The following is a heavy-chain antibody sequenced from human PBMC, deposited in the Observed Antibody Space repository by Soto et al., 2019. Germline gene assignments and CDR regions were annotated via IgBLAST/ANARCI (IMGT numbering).Heavy chain of an antibody. J-gene: IGHJ4*02. CDR3: VRYPRSVGGSYRPDY. Sequence: EVQLVESGGGLVQPGGSLRLSCAASGFTFSSYWMHWVRQVPEKGLVWVSRINSDGSITNYADAVKGRFTISRDNVKNTLDLQMNRLRAEDTAVYYCVRYPRSVGGSYRPDYWGQGTLVTVSS. V-gene: IGHV3-74*01. CDR1: GFTFSSYW. CDR2: INSDGSIT. D-gene: IGHD3-16*02.